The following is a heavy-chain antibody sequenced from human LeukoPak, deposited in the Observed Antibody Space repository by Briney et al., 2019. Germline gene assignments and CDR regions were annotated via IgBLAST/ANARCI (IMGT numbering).Heavy chain of an antibody. Sequence: ASVKVSCKASGYTFTSYGISWVRQAPGQGLEWMGWISAYNGNTNYAQNLQGRVTMTTNTSTSTAYMEVRSLRSDDTAVYYCATTIGARLMYFDYWGQGTLVTVSS. V-gene: IGHV1-18*01. CDR2: ISAYNGNT. J-gene: IGHJ4*02. CDR1: GYTFTSYG. D-gene: IGHD6-6*01. CDR3: ATTIGARLMYFDY.